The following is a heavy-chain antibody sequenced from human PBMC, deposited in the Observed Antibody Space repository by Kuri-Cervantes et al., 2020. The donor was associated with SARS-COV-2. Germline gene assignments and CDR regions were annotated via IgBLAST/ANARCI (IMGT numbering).Heavy chain of an antibody. CDR3: YCAPKEGFDS. CDR1: GYTFTSYG. J-gene: IGHJ5*01. D-gene: IGHD2-21*01. V-gene: IGHV1-18*01. CDR2: ISAYNGNT. Sequence: ASVKDSCKASGYTFTSYGISWVRQAPGQGLEWMGWISAYNGNTNYAQKLQGRVTMTRDTSTSTVYMELSSLTSEDTAIYYCYCAPKEGFDSWGQGTLVTVSS.